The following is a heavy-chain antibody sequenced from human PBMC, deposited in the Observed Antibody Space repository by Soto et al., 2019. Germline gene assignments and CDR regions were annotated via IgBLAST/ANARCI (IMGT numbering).Heavy chain of an antibody. Sequence: QVQLQESGPGLVKPSETLSLTCTVSGGSISSYYWSWIRQPPGKGLEWIGYIYYSGSTNYNPSLKSRVTLSVDTSKNQFSLKRSSVTAADTAVYYCARTSPYYYGMDVWGQGTTVTVSS. CDR2: IYYSGST. CDR1: GGSISSYY. J-gene: IGHJ6*02. CDR3: ARTSPYYYGMDV. V-gene: IGHV4-59*01.